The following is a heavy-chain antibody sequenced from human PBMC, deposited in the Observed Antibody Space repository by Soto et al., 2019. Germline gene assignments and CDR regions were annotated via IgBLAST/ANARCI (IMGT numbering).Heavy chain of an antibody. J-gene: IGHJ5*02. CDR1: GFSLSTSGVG. V-gene: IGHV2-5*02. CDR3: AHRRGSGSTNWFDP. CDR2: IYWDADK. Sequence: QITLKESGPTLVKPTQTLTLTCTFSGFSLSTSGVGVGWIRQPPGKALEWLALIYWDADKRYSPSLKSRLTTXKXTSXNQVVLTMTNMDPVDTATYYCAHRRGSGSTNWFDPWGQGTLVTVSS. D-gene: IGHD6-19*01.